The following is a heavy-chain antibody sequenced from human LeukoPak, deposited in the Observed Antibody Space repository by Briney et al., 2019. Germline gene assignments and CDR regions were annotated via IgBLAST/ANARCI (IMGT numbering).Heavy chain of an antibody. CDR2: ISWNSGTK. V-gene: IGHV3-9*01. D-gene: IGHD2-8*01. Sequence: GRSLRLSCAASGFTFDDYAMHWVRQAPGKGLEWDSGISWNSGTKGYADSVKGRFTISRDNAKNSLYLQMNSLRGEDAALYYCAVLHYYAMDVWAKGPRSPSP. CDR1: GFTFDDYA. CDR3: AVLHYYAMDV. J-gene: IGHJ6*02.